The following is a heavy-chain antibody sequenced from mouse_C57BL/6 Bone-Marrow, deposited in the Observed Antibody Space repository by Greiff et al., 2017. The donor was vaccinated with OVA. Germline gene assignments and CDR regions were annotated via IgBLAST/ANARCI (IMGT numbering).Heavy chain of an antibody. Sequence: EVKLMESGPGLVKPSQSLSLTCSVTGYSITSGYYWNWIRQFPGNKLEWMGYISYDGSNNYNPSLKNRISITRDTSKNQFFLKLNSVTTEDTATYYCANGYYVRFAYWGQGTLVTVSA. CDR2: ISYDGSN. CDR1: GYSITSGYY. CDR3: ANGYYVRFAY. D-gene: IGHD2-3*01. V-gene: IGHV3-6*01. J-gene: IGHJ3*01.